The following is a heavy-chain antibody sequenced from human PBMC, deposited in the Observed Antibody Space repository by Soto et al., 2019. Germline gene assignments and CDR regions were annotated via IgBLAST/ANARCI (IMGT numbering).Heavy chain of an antibody. CDR2: ISGSGGST. D-gene: IGHD5-12*01. CDR1: GLTINGYA. V-gene: IGHV3-23*01. CDR3: AKYRGSSYNYNPFDA. J-gene: IGHJ3*01. Sequence: QPGGSLRLSCEGTGLTINGYAMAWVRHAPEKGLEWVSSISGSGGSTYYAESVKGRFTISRDNSKNTLDLQLNSLRAEDTAVYYCAKYRGSSYNYNPFDAWGKGTMVTVSS.